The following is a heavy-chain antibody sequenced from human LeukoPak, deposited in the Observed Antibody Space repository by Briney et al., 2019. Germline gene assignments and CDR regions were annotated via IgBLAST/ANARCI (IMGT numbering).Heavy chain of an antibody. CDR1: GYTFTSYG. CDR3: ARDRSRIVGSDLGY. J-gene: IGHJ4*02. Sequence: GASVKVSCKASGYTFTSYGISWVRQAPGQGLEWMGRISAYNGNTNYAQKLQGRVTMTTDTSTSTAYMELRSLRSDDTAVYYCARDRSRIVGSDLGYWGQGTLVTVSS. D-gene: IGHD3-22*01. V-gene: IGHV1-18*01. CDR2: ISAYNGNT.